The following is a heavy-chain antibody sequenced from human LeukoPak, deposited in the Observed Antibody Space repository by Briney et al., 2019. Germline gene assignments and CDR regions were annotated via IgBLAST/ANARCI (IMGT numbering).Heavy chain of an antibody. J-gene: IGHJ4*02. CDR3: ARDVSGYDSGYFDY. V-gene: IGHV3-21*01. Sequence: GSLRLSCAASGFTFSSYSMNWVRQAPGKGLEWVSSISSSSSYIYYADSVKGRFTISRDNAKNSLYLQMNSLRAEDTAVYYCARDVSGYDSGYFDYWGQGTLVTVSS. CDR1: GFTFSSYS. CDR2: ISSSSSYI. D-gene: IGHD5-12*01.